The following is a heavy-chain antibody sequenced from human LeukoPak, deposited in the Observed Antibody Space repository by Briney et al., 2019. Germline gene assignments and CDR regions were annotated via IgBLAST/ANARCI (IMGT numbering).Heavy chain of an antibody. CDR3: ARYTYCSSTSCPIRRWFDP. CDR2: IYYSGST. D-gene: IGHD2-2*01. J-gene: IGHJ5*02. CDR1: GGSISSGDYY. Sequence: SETLSLTCTVSGGSISSGDYYWSWIRQPPGKGLEWIVYIYYSGSTYYNPSLKSRVTISVDTSKNQFSLKLSSVTAADTAVYYCARYTYCSSTSCPIRRWFDPWGQGTLVTVSS. V-gene: IGHV4-30-4*01.